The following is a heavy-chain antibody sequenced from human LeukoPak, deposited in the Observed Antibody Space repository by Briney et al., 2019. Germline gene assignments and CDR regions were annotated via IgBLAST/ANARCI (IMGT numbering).Heavy chain of an antibody. CDR3: ARGYSFAVAGFYCYYYYMDV. CDR1: GGSFSGYY. J-gene: IGHJ6*03. CDR2: INHSRST. D-gene: IGHD6-19*01. Sequence: SETLSLTCAVYGGSFSGYYWSWIRQPPGKGLEWIGEINHSRSTNYNPSLKSRVTISVDTSKNQFSLKLSSVTAADTAVYYCARGYSFAVAGFYCYYYYMDVWGKGTTVTVSS. V-gene: IGHV4-34*01.